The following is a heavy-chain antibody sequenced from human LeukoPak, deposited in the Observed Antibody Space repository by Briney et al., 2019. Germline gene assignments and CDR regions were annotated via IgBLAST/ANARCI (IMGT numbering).Heavy chain of an antibody. Sequence: GGSLRLSCAASGFTFSSYSMNWVRQAPGKGLECVSSISSSSSYIYYADSVKGRFTISRDNAKNSLYLQMNSLRAEDTAVYYCARDTVDGDYDSSGPEYYFDYWGQGTLVTVSS. CDR2: ISSSSSYI. D-gene: IGHD3-22*01. J-gene: IGHJ4*02. V-gene: IGHV3-21*01. CDR1: GFTFSSYS. CDR3: ARDTVDGDYDSSGPEYYFDY.